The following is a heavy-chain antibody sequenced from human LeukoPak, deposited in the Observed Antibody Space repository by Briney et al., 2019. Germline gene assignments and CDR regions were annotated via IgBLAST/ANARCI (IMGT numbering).Heavy chain of an antibody. CDR3: ARGGRITMIVMVPTSFDY. CDR1: GYTFTSYY. Sequence: ASVKVSCKASGYTFTSYYMHWVRQAPGQGLEWMGIINPSGGNTSYAQKFQGRVTMTRDTSTSTVYMELNSLRSEDTAVYYCARGGRITMIVMVPTSFDYWGQGTLVTVSS. CDR2: INPSGGNT. V-gene: IGHV1-46*01. D-gene: IGHD3-22*01. J-gene: IGHJ4*02.